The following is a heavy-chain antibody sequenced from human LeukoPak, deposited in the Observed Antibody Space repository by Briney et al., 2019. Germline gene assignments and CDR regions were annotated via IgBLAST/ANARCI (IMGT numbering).Heavy chain of an antibody. CDR2: INHSGST. CDR1: GGSFSGYY. V-gene: IGHV4-34*01. J-gene: IGHJ4*02. Sequence: PSETLSLTCAVYGGSFSGYYWSWIRQPPGKGLEWIGEINHSGSTNYNPSLKSRVTISVDTSKNQFSLKLSSVTAADTAVYYCARGRLNWNHGGFDYWGQGTLVTVSS. D-gene: IGHD1-14*01. CDR3: ARGRLNWNHGGFDY.